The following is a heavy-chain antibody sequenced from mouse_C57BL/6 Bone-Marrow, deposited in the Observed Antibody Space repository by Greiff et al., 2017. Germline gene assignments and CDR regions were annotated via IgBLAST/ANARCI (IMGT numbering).Heavy chain of an antibody. CDR1: GYTFTSYW. Sequence: QVQLQQPGTELVKPGASVKLSCKASGYTFTSYWMHWVKQRPGQGLEWIGNINPSNGGTSYNQKFKGKATLTVDKSSSTAYMELRSLTSEDSAVYYCARRYYGPGYYFDYWGQGTTLTVSS. CDR3: ARRYYGPGYYFDY. V-gene: IGHV1-53*01. J-gene: IGHJ2*01. CDR2: INPSNGGT. D-gene: IGHD1-2*01.